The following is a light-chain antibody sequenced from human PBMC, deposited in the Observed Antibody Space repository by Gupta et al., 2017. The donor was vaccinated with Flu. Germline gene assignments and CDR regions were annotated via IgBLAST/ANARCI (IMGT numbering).Light chain of an antibody. CDR1: RRRVHSDGNTY. J-gene: IGKJ1*01. CDR2: KSS. Sequence: VLTQSPLSLPVTLGQPASISCRSSRRRVHSDGNTYLHWFQQRPGQSPRRLLYKSSNRDSGLPDRFSGSASGADITLKISMVAAEDVGIYYFMRSLQWPWTFGQGTKVEIK. V-gene: IGKV2-30*02. CDR3: MRSLQWPWT.